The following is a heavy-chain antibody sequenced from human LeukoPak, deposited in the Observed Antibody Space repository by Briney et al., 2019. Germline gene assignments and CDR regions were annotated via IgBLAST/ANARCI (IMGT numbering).Heavy chain of an antibody. CDR2: ISSSSSYI. V-gene: IGHV3-21*01. J-gene: IGHJ4*02. CDR1: GFTFSSYS. CDR3: ARYLIAAGGSGFGY. D-gene: IGHD6-13*01. Sequence: PGGSLRLSCAASGFTFSSYSMNWVRQAPGKGLEWVSSISSSSSYIYYADSVKGRFTISRDNAKNSLYLQMNSPRAEDTAVYYCARYLIAAGGSGFGYWGQGTLVTVSS.